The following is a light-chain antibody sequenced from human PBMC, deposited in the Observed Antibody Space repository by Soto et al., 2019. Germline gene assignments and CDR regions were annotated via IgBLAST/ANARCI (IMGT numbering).Light chain of an antibody. J-gene: IGKJ2*01. V-gene: IGKV1-39*01. CDR1: QSISSY. Sequence: DIQMTQSPSSLSASVGDRVTITCRASQSISSYLNWYQQKPGKAPKLLIYAASSLQSGVPSRFSGSGSGTDFTLTISILQPEDFATYYCQLEKTFGQGTKLEIK. CDR3: QLEKT. CDR2: AAS.